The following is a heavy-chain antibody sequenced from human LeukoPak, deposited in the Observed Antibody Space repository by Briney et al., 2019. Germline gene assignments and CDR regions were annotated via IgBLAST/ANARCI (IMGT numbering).Heavy chain of an antibody. CDR1: GFTFSGST. D-gene: IGHD3-22*01. J-gene: IGHJ4*02. CDR2: ISTSSSYI. CDR3: ATDYYDSSGYYC. Sequence: PGGSLRLSCAASGFTFSGSTMNWVRQAPGKGLEWVSFISTSSSYIYYADSVKGRFTISRDNAKNSLYLQMNSLRAEDTAVYYCATDYYDSSGYYCWGQGTLVTVSS. V-gene: IGHV3-21*01.